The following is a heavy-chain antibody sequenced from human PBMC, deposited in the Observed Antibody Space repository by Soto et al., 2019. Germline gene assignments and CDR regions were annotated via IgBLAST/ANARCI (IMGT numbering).Heavy chain of an antibody. Sequence: QVQLVQSGAEVKKPGSSVKLACQPSGGSFNSYSMSWVRQAPGQGLEWMGNIIPIFGTPTYAQAFQGRVAISADISTSTVYMEIASLRMEDTAVYYCERKWANSSGYPFDPWGPGTLVAVSS. J-gene: IGHJ5*02. CDR1: GGSFNSYS. V-gene: IGHV1-69*06. D-gene: IGHD3-22*01. CDR2: IIPIFGTP. CDR3: ERKWANSSGYPFDP.